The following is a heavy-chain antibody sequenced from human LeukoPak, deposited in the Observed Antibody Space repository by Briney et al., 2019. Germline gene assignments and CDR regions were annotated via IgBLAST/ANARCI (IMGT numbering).Heavy chain of an antibody. V-gene: IGHV4-34*01. J-gene: IGHJ4*02. CDR2: IKHSGST. Sequence: SETLSLTCAVYGGSFSGYYWSWIRQPPGKGLEWIGEIKHSGSTNYNPSLKSRVNISVGTSKNQFSLKLSSVTAADTAVYYCARGRVMVRGVIGPYYFDYWGQGTLVTVSS. CDR1: GGSFSGYY. D-gene: IGHD3-10*01. CDR3: ARGRVMVRGVIGPYYFDY.